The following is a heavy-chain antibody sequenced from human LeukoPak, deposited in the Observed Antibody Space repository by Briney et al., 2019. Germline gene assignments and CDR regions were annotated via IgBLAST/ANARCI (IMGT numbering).Heavy chain of an antibody. V-gene: IGHV3-11*03. CDR1: GFTFSDYY. CDR2: INSSSSDT. Sequence: KSGGSLTLSCAVSGFTFSDYYMSWIRQPPGKGLEWVSYINSSSSDTNYADSVKGRFTISRDNAKKSLYLQMNSLRAEDTAVYYCAKRGQRPGATSDYYYGMDVWGQGTTVTVSS. J-gene: IGHJ6*02. D-gene: IGHD1-26*01. CDR3: AKRGQRPGATSDYYYGMDV.